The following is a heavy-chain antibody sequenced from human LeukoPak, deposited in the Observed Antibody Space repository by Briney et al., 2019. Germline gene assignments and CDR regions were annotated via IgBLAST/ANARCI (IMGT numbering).Heavy chain of an antibody. CDR1: GFTFSSYS. D-gene: IGHD2-2*01. V-gene: IGHV3-21*01. Sequence: PGGSLRLSCAASGFTFSSYSMNWVRQAPGKGLEWVSSISSSSSYIYYADSVKGRFTISRDNAKNSLYLQMNSLRAEDTAVYYCARRCSSTSCLYYYMDVWGKGTTVTVSS. J-gene: IGHJ6*03. CDR2: ISSSSSYI. CDR3: ARRCSSTSCLYYYMDV.